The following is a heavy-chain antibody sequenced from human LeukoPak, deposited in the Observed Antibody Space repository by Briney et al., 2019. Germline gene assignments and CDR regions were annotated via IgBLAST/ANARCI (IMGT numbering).Heavy chain of an antibody. Sequence: PGGSLRLSCAASGFTFSDYYMSWIRQAPGKGLEWVSYISSSSSYTNYADSVKDRFTISRDNAKNSLYLQMNSLRAEDTAVYYCARDSARVIRYFDWVLDYYYYYGMDVWGKGTTVTVSS. V-gene: IGHV3-11*06. D-gene: IGHD3-9*01. J-gene: IGHJ6*04. CDR3: ARDSARVIRYFDWVLDYYYYYGMDV. CDR1: GFTFSDYY. CDR2: ISSSSSYT.